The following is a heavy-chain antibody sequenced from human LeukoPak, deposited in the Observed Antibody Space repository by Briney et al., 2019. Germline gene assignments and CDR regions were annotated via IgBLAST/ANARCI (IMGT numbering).Heavy chain of an antibody. CDR1: GFTFSSYA. Sequence: GGSLRLSCAASGFTFSSYAMSWVRQAPGKGLEWVSAISGSGGSAYYADSVKGRFTISRDNSKNTLYLQMNSLRAEDTAVYYCAKDRNPRDGYKSNRDAFDIWGQGTMVTVSS. D-gene: IGHD5-24*01. J-gene: IGHJ3*02. V-gene: IGHV3-23*01. CDR3: AKDRNPRDGYKSNRDAFDI. CDR2: ISGSGGSA.